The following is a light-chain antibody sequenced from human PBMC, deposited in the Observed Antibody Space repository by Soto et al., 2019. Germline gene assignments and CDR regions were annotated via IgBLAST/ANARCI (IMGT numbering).Light chain of an antibody. Sequence: QSVLTQPPSASGTPGQRVTISCYGSSSNTGSNTVNWYQQLPGTAPKLLIYSNNQRPSGVPDRFSGSKSGTSASLAISGLQSEDEADYYCAAWADSLNGVVFGGGTKLTVL. V-gene: IGLV1-44*01. J-gene: IGLJ2*01. CDR1: SSNTGSNT. CDR3: AAWADSLNGVV. CDR2: SNN.